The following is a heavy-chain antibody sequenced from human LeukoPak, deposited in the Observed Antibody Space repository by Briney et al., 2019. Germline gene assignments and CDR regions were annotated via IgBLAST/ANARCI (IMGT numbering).Heavy chain of an antibody. CDR1: GFTFDDYA. V-gene: IGHV3-9*01. CDR2: ISWNSGSI. Sequence: SLRLSCAASGFTFDDYAMHWVRQAPGKGLEWVSGISWNSGSIGYADSVKGRFTISRDNAKNSLYLQMNSLRAEDTALYYCAKDIAARPMGQQDYWGQGTLVTVSS. D-gene: IGHD6-6*01. CDR3: AKDIAARPMGQQDY. J-gene: IGHJ4*02.